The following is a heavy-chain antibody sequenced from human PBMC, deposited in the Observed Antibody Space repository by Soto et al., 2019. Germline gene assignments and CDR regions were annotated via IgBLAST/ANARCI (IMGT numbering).Heavy chain of an antibody. J-gene: IGHJ6*02. CDR2: MNPNSGNT. CDR3: ARGGVGRAPRV. CDR1: GYTFTSYD. D-gene: IGHD1-26*01. Sequence: QVQLVQSGAEVKKPGASVKVSCKASGYTFTSYDINWVRQATGQGLEWMVWMNPNSGNTGYAQNYRGRVTMTRSTSISTAYRAMGSLSSEDTALYYCARGGVGRAPRVWGQGTTVTFSS. V-gene: IGHV1-8*01.